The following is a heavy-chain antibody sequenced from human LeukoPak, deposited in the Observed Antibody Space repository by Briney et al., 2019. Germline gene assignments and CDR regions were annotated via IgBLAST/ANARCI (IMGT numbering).Heavy chain of an antibody. CDR2: IKQDGSEK. V-gene: IGHV3-7*01. CDR1: GFTFSSYW. CDR3: ASIFYDFWSGYPLGMDV. Sequence: GGSLRLSCAASGFTFSSYWMSWVRQAPGKGLEWVANIKQDGSEKYYVDSVKGRFTISRDNAKNSLYLQMNSLRAEDTAVYYCASIFYDFWSGYPLGMDVWGQGTTVTVSS. D-gene: IGHD3-3*01. J-gene: IGHJ6*02.